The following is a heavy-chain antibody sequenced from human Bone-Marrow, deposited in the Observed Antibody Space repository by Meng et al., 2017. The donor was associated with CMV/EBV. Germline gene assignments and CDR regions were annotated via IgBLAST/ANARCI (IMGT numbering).Heavy chain of an antibody. CDR2: IRSGSRDI. D-gene: IGHD3-9*01. CDR3: ARDAWHYDPLTASSTSWFDQ. V-gene: IGHV3-21*06. J-gene: IGHJ5*02. Sequence: GESLKISCAASGFTFSSYSMNWVRQAAGKGLEWVATIRSGSRDISYADSVKGRFTISRDDAKNSLYLEMNTLRAEDTAVYYCARDAWHYDPLTASSTSWFDQWGLGTLVTVSS. CDR1: GFTFSSYS.